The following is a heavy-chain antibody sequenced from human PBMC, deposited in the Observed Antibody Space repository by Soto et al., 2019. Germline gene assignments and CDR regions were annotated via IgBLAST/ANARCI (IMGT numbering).Heavy chain of an antibody. CDR3: ARASRQHDSLPFYPPYFDY. V-gene: IGHV4-30-4*01. Sequence: PSETLSLTCTVSGGSISSAYYYWSWIRQPPGKGLEWIGYIYYSGSTYYNPSLKSRVTISVDTSKNQFSLKLSSVTAADTAVYFCARASRQHDSLPFYPPYFDYWGLGTLVTVSS. J-gene: IGHJ4*02. CDR2: IYYSGST. CDR1: GGSISSAYYY. D-gene: IGHD3-3*01.